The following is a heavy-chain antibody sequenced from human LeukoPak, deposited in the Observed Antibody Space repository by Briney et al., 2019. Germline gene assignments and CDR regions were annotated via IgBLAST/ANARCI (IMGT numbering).Heavy chain of an antibody. J-gene: IGHJ4*02. CDR2: INSDGSST. CDR1: GFTFSSYW. Sequence: GGSLGLSCAASGFTFSSYWMHWVRQAPGKGLVWVSRINSDGSSTSYADSVKGRFTISRDNAKNTLYLQMNSLRVEDTAVYYCASGYSSDYGGNTYWGQGTLVTVSS. D-gene: IGHD4-23*01. CDR3: ASGYSSDYGGNTY. V-gene: IGHV3-74*01.